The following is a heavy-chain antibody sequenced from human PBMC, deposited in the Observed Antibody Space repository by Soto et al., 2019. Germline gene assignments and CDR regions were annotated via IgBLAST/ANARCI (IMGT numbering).Heavy chain of an antibody. CDR2: ISSSSSYI. CDR3: ARDRGYSGSPLDP. V-gene: IGHV3-21*01. CDR1: GFTFSSYS. D-gene: IGHD5-12*01. J-gene: IGHJ5*02. Sequence: SGGSLRLSCAASGFTFSSYSMNWVRQAPGKGLEWVSSISSSSSYIYYADSVKGRFTISRDNAKNSLYLQMNSLRAEDTAVYYCARDRGYSGSPLDPWGQGTLVTVSS.